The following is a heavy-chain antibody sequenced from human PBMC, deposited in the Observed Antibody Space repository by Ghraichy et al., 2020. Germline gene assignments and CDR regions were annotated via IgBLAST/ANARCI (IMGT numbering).Heavy chain of an antibody. CDR3: AKDSHDNSGYYYYYGMDV. CDR2: ISYDGNNE. D-gene: IGHD3-22*01. V-gene: IGHV3-30*18. Sequence: LSLTCAASGFTLSTYGMYWVRQAPGKGLELVALISYDGNNEYYADSVEGRFTISTDNSKNTLYLQMNSLRPEDTAVYYCAKDSHDNSGYYYYYGMDVWGQGTTVTVSS. J-gene: IGHJ6*02. CDR1: GFTLSTYG.